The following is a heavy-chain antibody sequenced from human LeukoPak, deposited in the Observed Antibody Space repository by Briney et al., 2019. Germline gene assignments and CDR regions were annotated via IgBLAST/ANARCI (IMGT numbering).Heavy chain of an antibody. CDR3: ARVSVAYYFDSSGYSGDY. V-gene: IGHV1-18*01. J-gene: IGHJ4*02. CDR2: ISAYNGYT. Sequence: ASVKVSCKASGYTFTSHGITWVRQAPGQGLECMGWISAYNGYTSSAQNLQGRVTMTTDTSTSTAYMELRSLRSDDTAVYYCARVSVAYYFDSSGYSGDYWGQGTLVTVSS. CDR1: GYTFTSHG. D-gene: IGHD3-22*01.